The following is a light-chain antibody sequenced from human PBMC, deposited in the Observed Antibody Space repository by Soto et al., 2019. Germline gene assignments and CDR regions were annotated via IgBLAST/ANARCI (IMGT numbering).Light chain of an antibody. J-gene: IGKJ1*01. Sequence: IQMNQSPSPLSVYVLDTHPTTCPASQTIDSWLAWYQQRPVKPPNLLLYKASTLASGVPSRFSGSGSGTEFTLTITSLQPDDFATYYCQQYHIYSGTFGQGTKVDI. CDR3: QQYHIYSGT. V-gene: IGKV1-5*03. CDR1: QTIDSW. CDR2: KAS.